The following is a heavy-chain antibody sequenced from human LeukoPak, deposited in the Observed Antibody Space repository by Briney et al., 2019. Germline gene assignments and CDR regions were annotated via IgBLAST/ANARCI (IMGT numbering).Heavy chain of an antibody. D-gene: IGHD5-18*01. CDR2: IYYSGST. J-gene: IGHJ6*02. CDR1: GGSISSHY. V-gene: IGHV4-59*11. CDR3: ARGKYSYGYSYRSYGMDV. Sequence: SETLSPTCSVSGGSISSHYWSWIRQPPGKGLEWIGYIYYSGSTKYNPSLKSRVTLSVDTSKNQFSLKLNSVTAADTAVYYCARGKYSYGYSYRSYGMDVWGQGTTVTVSS.